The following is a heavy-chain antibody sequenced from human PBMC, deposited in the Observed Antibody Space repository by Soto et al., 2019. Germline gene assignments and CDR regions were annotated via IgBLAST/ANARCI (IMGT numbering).Heavy chain of an antibody. CDR1: GDSVRNQY. V-gene: IGHV4-4*09. J-gene: IGHJ4*02. CDR3: ARAVVDCTNGVCYTTIYFDY. D-gene: IGHD2-8*01. CDR2: IYRSGST. Sequence: SETLSLTCTVSGDSVRNQYWSWIRRPPGRGLEWIGYIYRSGSTKYNPSLKSRLTISVDTSKNQFSLKLSSVTAADTAVYYCARAVVDCTNGVCYTTIYFDYWGQGTLVTVSS.